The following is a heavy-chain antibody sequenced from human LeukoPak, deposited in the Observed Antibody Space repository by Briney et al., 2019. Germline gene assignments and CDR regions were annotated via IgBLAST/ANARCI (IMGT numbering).Heavy chain of an antibody. J-gene: IGHJ4*02. V-gene: IGHV4-39*01. CDR1: GGSISSSSYY. CDR3: ARLSAAAPQGGFDY. CDR2: IYYSGST. Sequence: PSETLSLTCTVSGGSISSSSYYWGWIRQPPGKGLEWIGSIYYSGSTYHNPSLKSRVTISVDTSKNQFSLKLSSVTAADTAVYYCARLSAAAPQGGFDYWGQGTLVTVSS. D-gene: IGHD6-13*01.